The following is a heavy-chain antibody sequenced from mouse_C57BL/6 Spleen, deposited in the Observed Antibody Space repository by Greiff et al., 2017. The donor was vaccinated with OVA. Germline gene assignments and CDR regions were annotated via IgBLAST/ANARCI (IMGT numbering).Heavy chain of an antibody. D-gene: IGHD1-1*01. V-gene: IGHV3-6*01. J-gene: IGHJ2*01. CDR3: ARRYYGLDY. Sequence: EVQRVESGPGLVKPSQSLSLTCSVTGYSITSGYYWNWIRQFPGNKLEWMGYISYDGSNNYNPSLKNRISITRDTSKNQFFLKLNSVTTEDTATYYCARRYYGLDYWGQGTTLTVSS. CDR1: GYSITSGYY. CDR2: ISYDGSN.